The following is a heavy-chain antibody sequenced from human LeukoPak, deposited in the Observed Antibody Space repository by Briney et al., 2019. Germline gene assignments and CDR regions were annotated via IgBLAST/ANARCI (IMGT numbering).Heavy chain of an antibody. CDR1: GGSISSHY. V-gene: IGHV4-59*11. CDR2: IYYSGST. J-gene: IGHJ4*02. Sequence: PETLSLTCTVSGGSISSHYWSWVRQPPGPGLEWIGYIYYSGSTNYNPSLKGRVTISVDTSKNQFSLKLSSVTAADTAVYYCARGGYGSGSPIDYWGQGTLVTVSS. CDR3: ARGGYGSGSPIDY. D-gene: IGHD3-10*01.